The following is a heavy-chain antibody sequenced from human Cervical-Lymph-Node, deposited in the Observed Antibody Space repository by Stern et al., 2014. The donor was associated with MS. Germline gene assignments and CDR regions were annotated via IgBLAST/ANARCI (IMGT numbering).Heavy chain of an antibody. D-gene: IGHD1-26*01. CDR2: ISYDGRDK. Sequence: VQLVESGGGVVQPGRSLRLSCAASGFVFSRYALPWVRQAPGKGLEWVALISYDGRDKYYTDSVKGRFTVSRDNSNNTVDLEMNSLRLEDTAVYYCAKGGSGSYLDWGQGSLVTVSS. CDR1: GFVFSRYA. CDR3: AKGGSGSYLD. J-gene: IGHJ4*02. V-gene: IGHV3-30*04.